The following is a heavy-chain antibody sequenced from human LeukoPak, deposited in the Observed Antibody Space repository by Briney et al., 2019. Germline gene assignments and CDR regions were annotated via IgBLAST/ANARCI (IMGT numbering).Heavy chain of an antibody. V-gene: IGHV3-53*01. Sequence: GGSLRLSCAASGFTVSSNFMNWVHQAPGKGLEWVSIIYSDGTTYYAESVKGRFTISRDNSKNTLYLQMNSLRAEDTAVYYCARDPAGSVGWYDCWGQGTLVTVSS. CDR2: IYSDGTT. CDR1: GFTVSSNF. J-gene: IGHJ5*01. CDR3: ARDPAGSVGWYDC. D-gene: IGHD2-15*01.